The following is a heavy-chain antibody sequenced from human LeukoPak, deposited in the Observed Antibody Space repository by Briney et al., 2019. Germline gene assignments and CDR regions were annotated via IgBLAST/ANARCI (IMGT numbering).Heavy chain of an antibody. J-gene: IGHJ4*02. CDR3: AREGGPYRPLDY. CDR1: GGSITQTNY. V-gene: IGHV4-4*02. CDR2: VNLQGST. Sequence: PSETLSLTCDVSGGSITQTNYWTWVRQPPGKGLEWIGEVNLQGSTNYNPSLMRRVAISVDTSANHVTSVTAADTAVYYCAREGGPYRPLDYSGQGTLVTVSS.